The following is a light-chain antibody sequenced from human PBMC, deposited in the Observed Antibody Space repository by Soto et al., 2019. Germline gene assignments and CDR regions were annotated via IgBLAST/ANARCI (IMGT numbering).Light chain of an antibody. CDR3: QQYNSYSYT. CDR2: DAS. CDR1: QSISSW. Sequence: DIQMTQSPSTLSASVGDRVTITCRASQSISSWLAWYQQKPGKAPKLLIYDASSMKSGVPSRFSCSGSGTEFTLTISSLQPDDFATYYCQQYNSYSYTFGQGTRLEI. J-gene: IGKJ5*01. V-gene: IGKV1-5*01.